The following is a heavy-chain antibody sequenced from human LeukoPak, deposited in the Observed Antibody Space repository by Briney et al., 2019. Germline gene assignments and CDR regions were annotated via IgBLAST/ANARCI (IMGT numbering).Heavy chain of an antibody. Sequence: GASDKVSCKLSLYTLTELSIHWVQPAPGRGGEWVGGVYPEGGETIYGQRFQGRVTMTEDTSTDTAYMELSSLRSEDAAVYYRATVSYYYDSSGYQGYFQHWGQGTLVTVSS. J-gene: IGHJ1*01. CDR3: ATVSYYYDSSGYQGYFQH. D-gene: IGHD3-22*01. V-gene: IGHV1-24*01. CDR2: VYPEGGET. CDR1: LYTLTELS.